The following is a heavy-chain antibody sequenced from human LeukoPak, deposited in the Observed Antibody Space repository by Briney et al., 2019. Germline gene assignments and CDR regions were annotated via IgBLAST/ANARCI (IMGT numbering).Heavy chain of an antibody. V-gene: IGHV1-18*01. CDR1: GYTFTSYG. J-gene: IGHJ6*02. D-gene: IGHD3-10*01. CDR2: ISAYNGNT. Sequence: ASVKVSCKASGYTFTSYGISWVRQAPGQGLEWMGWISAYNGNTNYAQKLQGRVTMTTDTSTSTAYMELRSLRSDDTAVYYCARTMVQGQSPYYYYGMDVWGQGTTVTVSS. CDR3: ARTMVQGQSPYYYYGMDV.